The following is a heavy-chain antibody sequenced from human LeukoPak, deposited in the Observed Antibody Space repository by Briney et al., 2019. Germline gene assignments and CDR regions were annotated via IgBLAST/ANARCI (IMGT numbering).Heavy chain of an antibody. D-gene: IGHD1-1*01. CDR3: XRGAQLVPHY. J-gene: IGHJ4*02. CDR2: MNTNSGNT. V-gene: IGHV1-8*01. Sequence: DSVTVSCTASGYTFTSYDMNWVRQAPGQGLEWMGWMNTNSGNTDYAQKFQGRVTITRKTTISTAYMELSGLRSEDAAGYYCXRGAQLVPHYWGQGTLVTVSS. CDR1: GYTFTSYD.